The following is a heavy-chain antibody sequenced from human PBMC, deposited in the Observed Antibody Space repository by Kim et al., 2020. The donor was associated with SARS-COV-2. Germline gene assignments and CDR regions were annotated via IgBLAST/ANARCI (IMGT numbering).Heavy chain of an antibody. D-gene: IGHD6-19*01. CDR3: ATVPYSSGWSLEGYYFDY. CDR2: IYYSGST. CDR1: GGSISSYY. Sequence: SETLSLTCTVSGGSISSYYWSWIRQPPGKGLEWIGYIYYSGSTNYNPSLKSRVTISVDTSKNQFSLKLSSVTAADTAVYYCATVPYSSGWSLEGYYFDYWGQGTLVTVSS. V-gene: IGHV4-59*13. J-gene: IGHJ4*02.